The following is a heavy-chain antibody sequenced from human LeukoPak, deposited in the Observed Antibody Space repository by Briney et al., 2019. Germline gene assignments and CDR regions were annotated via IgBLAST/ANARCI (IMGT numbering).Heavy chain of an antibody. D-gene: IGHD6-25*01. Sequence: AASVKVSCKASGGTFSSYAISWVRQAPGQGLEWMGGIIPIFGTANYAQKFQGRVTITADESTSTAYMELSSLRSEDTAVYYCARGRYGYLLFDYWGQGTLVTVSS. CDR1: GGTFSSYA. CDR3: ARGRYGYLLFDY. V-gene: IGHV1-69*13. CDR2: IIPIFGTA. J-gene: IGHJ4*02.